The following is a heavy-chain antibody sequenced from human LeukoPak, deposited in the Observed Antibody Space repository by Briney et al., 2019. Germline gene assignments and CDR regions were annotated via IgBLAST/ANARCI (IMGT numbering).Heavy chain of an antibody. CDR1: GGSISSYY. V-gene: IGHV4-59*01. CDR2: IYYSGST. D-gene: IGHD5-18*01. CDR3: ARSVGFLDTAMSYFDY. J-gene: IGHJ4*02. Sequence: SETLSLTCTVSGGSISSYYWSWIRQPPGKGLEWIGYIYYSGSTNYNPPLKSRVTISVDTSKNQFSLKLSSVTAADTAVYYCARSVGFLDTAMSYFDYWGQGTLVTVSS.